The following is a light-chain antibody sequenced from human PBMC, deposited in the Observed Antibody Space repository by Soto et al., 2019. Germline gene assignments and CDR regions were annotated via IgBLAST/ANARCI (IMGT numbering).Light chain of an antibody. J-gene: IGKJ2*01. CDR2: GSS. V-gene: IGKV3-20*01. Sequence: IVLTQSPGTLSLSPGERATLSCRASQSVRSRFLAWYQKQPGQAHRLLFYGSSSRATGISNMFSSSAAGTYFTLTISRLEPEDVAVYYCQEYGSLYTFGQGTKVEIK. CDR1: QSVRSRF. CDR3: QEYGSLYT.